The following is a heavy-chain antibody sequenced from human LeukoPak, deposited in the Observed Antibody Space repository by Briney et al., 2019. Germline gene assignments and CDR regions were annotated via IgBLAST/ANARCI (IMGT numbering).Heavy chain of an antibody. Sequence: GGSLRLSCAASGFTFRDYAMSWVRQAPGKGLEWVSVISGTGDTTHCADSVKGRLTISRDNSQNTVFLQMNSLRAEDTAVYYCATDYYDRSGDYTVDYWGQGSLVTVSS. V-gene: IGHV3-23*01. CDR1: GFTFRDYA. CDR2: ISGTGDTT. CDR3: ATDYYDRSGDYTVDY. D-gene: IGHD3-22*01. J-gene: IGHJ4*02.